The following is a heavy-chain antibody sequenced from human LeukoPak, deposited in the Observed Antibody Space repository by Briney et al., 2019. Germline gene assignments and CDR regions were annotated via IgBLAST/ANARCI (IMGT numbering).Heavy chain of an antibody. D-gene: IGHD6-13*01. CDR3: TRVRDSNNWWGAFDI. Sequence: VASVNVSCKASGYTFATSSITWVRQAPGQRPEWMGWISPNNGNTHYAQNVQGRVTMTTDTSTSIAYMELKTLRSDVTAVYYCTRVRDSNNWWGAFDIWGQGTTVTVSS. J-gene: IGHJ3*02. V-gene: IGHV1-18*01. CDR1: GYTFATSS. CDR2: ISPNNGNT.